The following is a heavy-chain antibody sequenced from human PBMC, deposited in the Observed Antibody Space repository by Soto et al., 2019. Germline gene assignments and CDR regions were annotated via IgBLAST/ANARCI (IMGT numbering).Heavy chain of an antibody. CDR2: ISYDGSLR. CDR1: GFTFSTYG. CDR3: VKDRGPSTRAVAKGWFDP. D-gene: IGHD3-10*01. V-gene: IGHV3-30*18. J-gene: IGHJ5*02. Sequence: QEQLVESGGGVVQPGSSLRLSCAASGFTFSTYGMHWVRQAQDKGLEWVAVISYDGSLRLYADSVKGRFTISRDNARKTVSLQMNSLRSEDTAVYYCVKDRGPSTRAVAKGWFDPWGQGIVVTVSS.